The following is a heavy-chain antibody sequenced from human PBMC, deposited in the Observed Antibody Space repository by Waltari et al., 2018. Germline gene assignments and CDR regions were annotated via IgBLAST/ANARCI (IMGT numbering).Heavy chain of an antibody. J-gene: IGHJ4*02. CDR3: AKDGAMAYGDN. Sequence: EVQLLESGGGLVQPGGSLRLPCAASGFTFSNYAMSWVRQAPGKGLEWVSVIYSGGSTYHVDAVKGRFTISRDNSKNTLYLQMNSLRTEDTAVYYCAKDGAMAYGDNWGQGTLVTVSS. CDR1: GFTFSNYA. V-gene: IGHV3-23*03. D-gene: IGHD5-18*01. CDR2: IYSGGST.